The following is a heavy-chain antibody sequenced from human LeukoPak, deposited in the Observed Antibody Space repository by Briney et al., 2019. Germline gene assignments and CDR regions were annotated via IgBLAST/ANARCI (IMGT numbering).Heavy chain of an antibody. D-gene: IGHD3-9*01. CDR3: ASAKSSDYDILTGYAFDY. J-gene: IGHJ4*02. CDR1: GYTFTGYY. CDR2: MNPNSGNT. Sequence: ASVKVSCKASGYTFTGYYMHWVRQATGQGLEWMGWMNPNSGNTGYAQKFQGRVTMTRNTSISTAYMELSSLRSEDTAVYYCASAKSSDYDILTGYAFDYWGQGTLVTVSS. V-gene: IGHV1-8*02.